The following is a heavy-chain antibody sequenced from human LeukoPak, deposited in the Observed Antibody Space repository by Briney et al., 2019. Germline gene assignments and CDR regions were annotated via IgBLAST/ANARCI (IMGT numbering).Heavy chain of an antibody. CDR3: AKGRYFDWLLGSDDAFDI. D-gene: IGHD3-9*01. J-gene: IGHJ3*02. V-gene: IGHV3-23*01. CDR2: ISGSGGST. Sequence: GGSLRLSCAASGFTFSSYAMSWVRQAPGKGLEWVSAISGSGGSTYYADSVKGRFTISRDNSKNTLYLQMNGLRAEDTAVYYCAKGRYFDWLLGSDDAFDIWGQGTMVTVSS. CDR1: GFTFSSYA.